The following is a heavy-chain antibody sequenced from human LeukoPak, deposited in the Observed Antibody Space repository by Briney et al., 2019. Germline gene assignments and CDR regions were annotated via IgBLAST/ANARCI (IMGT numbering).Heavy chain of an antibody. CDR3: AREGSQRGYSGYEDY. V-gene: IGHV1-2*02. J-gene: IGHJ4*02. D-gene: IGHD5-12*01. CDR1: GYTFTSYG. CDR2: INPNSGGT. Sequence: GASVKVSCKASGYTFTSYGISWVRQAPGQGLEWMGWINPNSGGTNYAQKFQGRVTMTRDTSISTAYMELSRLRSDDTAVYYCAREGSQRGYSGYEDYWGQGTLVTVSS.